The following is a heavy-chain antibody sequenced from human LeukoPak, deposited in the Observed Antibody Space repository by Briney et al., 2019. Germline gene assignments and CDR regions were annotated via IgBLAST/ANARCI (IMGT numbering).Heavy chain of an antibody. V-gene: IGHV3-33*01. CDR2: IWYDGSNK. CDR3: AARRVTGWFYP. D-gene: IGHD1-14*01. Sequence: QPGRSLRLSCAATGFTFSSYGMHWVRQAPGKGLEWVAVIWYDGSNKYYADSVKGRFTISRDNSKNTLYLQMNSLRAEDAAVYYCAARRVTGWFYPWGQGTLVTVSS. J-gene: IGHJ5*02. CDR1: GFTFSSYG.